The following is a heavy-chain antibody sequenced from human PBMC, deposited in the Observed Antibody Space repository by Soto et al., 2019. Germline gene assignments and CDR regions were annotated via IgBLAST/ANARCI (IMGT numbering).Heavy chain of an antibody. D-gene: IGHD3-10*01. V-gene: IGHV4-59*01. Sequence: SETLSLTCTVSGASMSEYFWSWIRQSPGKGLEWIGYIYYLGSTDYNPSLKSRVTISVDTSKRQFSLRLTSVTAADTAVYYCARDGYDGSGSPYPAFGGPGPQVTRL. CDR3: ARDGYDGSGSPYPAF. CDR1: GASMSEYF. J-gene: IGHJ4*02. CDR2: IYYLGST.